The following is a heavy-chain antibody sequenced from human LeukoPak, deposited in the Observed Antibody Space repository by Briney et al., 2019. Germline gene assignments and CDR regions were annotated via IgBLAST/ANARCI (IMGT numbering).Heavy chain of an antibody. J-gene: IGHJ5*02. Sequence: ASVKVSCTASGYTFTSYAMHWVRQAPGQRLEWMGWINAGNGNTKYSQKFQGRVTITRDTSASTAYMELSSLRSEDTAVYYCARVYGIAAAGNWFDPWGQGTLVTVSS. D-gene: IGHD6-25*01. CDR3: ARVYGIAAAGNWFDP. CDR2: INAGNGNT. V-gene: IGHV1-3*01. CDR1: GYTFTSYA.